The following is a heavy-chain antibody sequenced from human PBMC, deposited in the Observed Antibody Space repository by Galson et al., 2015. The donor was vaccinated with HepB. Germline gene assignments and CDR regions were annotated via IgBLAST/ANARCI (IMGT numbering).Heavy chain of an antibody. J-gene: IGHJ6*03. V-gene: IGHV3-30-3*01. Sequence: SLRLSCAGSGFTFSRYPMHWVRQAPGKGLEWVAVISHDGTMEYYRESVKGRFSISRDSVKSTLYLQMNSLRAEDTAVYYSSRDVGSCSGGYCYTPRYMDVGGKGTTVTVS. CDR1: GFTFSRYP. D-gene: IGHD2-15*01. CDR2: ISHDGTME. CDR3: SRDVGSCSGGYCYTPRYMDV.